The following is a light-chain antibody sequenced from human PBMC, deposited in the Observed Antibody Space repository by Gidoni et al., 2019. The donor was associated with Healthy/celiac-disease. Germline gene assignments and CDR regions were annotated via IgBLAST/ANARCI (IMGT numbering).Light chain of an antibody. CDR1: QDISNY. J-gene: IGKJ5*01. Sequence: DIQMTQSPSSLSASVGDRVTITCQASQDISNYLNWYQQKPGTAPKLLIYDASNLETGVPSRFSGSGSGTDFTFTISRLQPDDIATYYCQQYDNLPITFGQGTRLEIK. CDR3: QQYDNLPIT. V-gene: IGKV1-33*01. CDR2: DAS.